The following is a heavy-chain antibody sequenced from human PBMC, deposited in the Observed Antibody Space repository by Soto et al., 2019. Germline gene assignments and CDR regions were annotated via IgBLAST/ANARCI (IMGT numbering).Heavy chain of an antibody. CDR3: AKGRRGYSGYDTYYYYYGMDV. J-gene: IGHJ6*02. CDR2: ISGSGGST. Sequence: GGSLRLSCAASGFTFRSFTMSWVRQAPGKGLEWVSGISGSGGSTYYADSVKGRLTISRDNSKNTLYLQMNSLRAEDTAIYFCAKGRRGYSGYDTYYYYYGMDVWGQGTTVTV. CDR1: GFTFRSFT. D-gene: IGHD5-12*01. V-gene: IGHV3-23*01.